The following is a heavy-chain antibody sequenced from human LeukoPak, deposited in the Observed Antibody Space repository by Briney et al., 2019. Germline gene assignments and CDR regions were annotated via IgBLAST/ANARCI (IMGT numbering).Heavy chain of an antibody. CDR1: GFTFSSYS. CDR3: AREENDVRGWFGP. CDR2: ISNSSSYI. J-gene: IGHJ5*02. Sequence: GGSLRLSCAASGFTFSSYSMNWVRQAPGKGLEWVSFISNSSSYIYYADSVKGRFTISRDNAKNSLYLQMNSLRAEDTAVYYCAREENDVRGWFGPWGQGTLVTVSS. V-gene: IGHV3-21*01. D-gene: IGHD1-1*01.